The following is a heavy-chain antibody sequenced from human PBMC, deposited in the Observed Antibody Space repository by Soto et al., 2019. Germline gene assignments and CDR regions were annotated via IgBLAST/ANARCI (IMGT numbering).Heavy chain of an antibody. CDR2: ISGYNGNT. CDR3: ARGPQGYSSSWYYY. Sequence: ASVKVSCKASGYTFTSYGISWVRQAPGQGLEWMGWISGYNGNTNYAQKFQGRVTMTTDTSTSTAYMELRSLRSDDTAVYYCARGPQGYSSSWYYYWGQGTLVTVSS. CDR1: GYTFTSYG. J-gene: IGHJ4*02. V-gene: IGHV1-18*01. D-gene: IGHD6-13*01.